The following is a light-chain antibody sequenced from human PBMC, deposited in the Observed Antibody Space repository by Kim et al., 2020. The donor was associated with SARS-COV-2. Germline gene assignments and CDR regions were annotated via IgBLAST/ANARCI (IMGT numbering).Light chain of an antibody. CDR3: QQTYSASRT. CDR1: QDISRY. Sequence: DSKMTQSPSSLSASVGDRVTITCRASQDISRYLNWYQQKPGKAPKLLIYTASSLQSGVPSRFTGSGSETDFTLTISSLQPEDFATYYCQQTYSASRTFGQGTKVDIK. J-gene: IGKJ1*01. V-gene: IGKV1-39*01. CDR2: TAS.